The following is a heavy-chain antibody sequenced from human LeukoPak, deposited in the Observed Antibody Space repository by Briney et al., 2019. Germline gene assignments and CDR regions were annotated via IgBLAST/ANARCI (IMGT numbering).Heavy chain of an antibody. J-gene: IGHJ4*02. D-gene: IGHD4-23*01. CDR1: GFTFSSHE. CDR3: ARDYGGSSPFDY. V-gene: IGHV3-48*03. CDR2: ISSSGSTI. Sequence: GGSLRLSCAASGFTFSSHEMHWVRQAPGKGLEWVSYISSSGSTIYYADSVKGRFTISRDNAKNSLHLQMNSLRAEDTAVYYCARDYGGSSPFDYWGQGTLVTVSS.